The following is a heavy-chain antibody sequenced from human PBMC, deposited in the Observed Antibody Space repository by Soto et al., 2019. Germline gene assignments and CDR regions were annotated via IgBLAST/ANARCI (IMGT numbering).Heavy chain of an antibody. CDR1: GFTISTYW. CDR2: VNSDGSEK. D-gene: IGHD1-26*01. V-gene: IGHV3-7*01. Sequence: GGSLRLSCAVSGFTISTYWMLWVRQAPGKGLEWVASVNSDGSEKHYVESVKGRFAISRDNSKNSLFLQMDSLRAEDTAVYYCARDTSGSYSCFDYWGQGTLVTVSS. J-gene: IGHJ4*02. CDR3: ARDTSGSYSCFDY.